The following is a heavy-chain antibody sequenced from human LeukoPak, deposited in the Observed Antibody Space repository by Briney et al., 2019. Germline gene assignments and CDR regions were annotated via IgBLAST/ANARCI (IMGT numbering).Heavy chain of an antibody. CDR3: GRDRAGSFDY. D-gene: IGHD1-26*01. CDR1: GFTFSSYS. Sequence: GGSLTLSCAASGFTFSSYSMNWVRQAPGKGLEWVSSISSSSSYIYYADSVKGRFTISRDNDKNSLYLQMTRLRAEDTAVYYGGRDRAGSFDYWGQGTLVTVSS. CDR2: ISSSSSYI. V-gene: IGHV3-21*01. J-gene: IGHJ4*02.